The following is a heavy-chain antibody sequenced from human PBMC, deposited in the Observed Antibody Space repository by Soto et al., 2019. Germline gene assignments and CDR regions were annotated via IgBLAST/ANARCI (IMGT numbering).Heavy chain of an antibody. J-gene: IGHJ4*02. D-gene: IGHD3-3*01. CDR1: GGSFSGYY. Sequence: PSETLSLTCAVYGGSFSGYYWSWIRQPPGKGLEWIGEINHSGSTNYNPSLKSRVTISVDTSKNQFSLKLSSVTAADTAVYYCARHFSVFGMVTRGPFDSWGQGTLVTVSS. V-gene: IGHV4-34*01. CDR2: INHSGST. CDR3: ARHFSVFGMVTRGPFDS.